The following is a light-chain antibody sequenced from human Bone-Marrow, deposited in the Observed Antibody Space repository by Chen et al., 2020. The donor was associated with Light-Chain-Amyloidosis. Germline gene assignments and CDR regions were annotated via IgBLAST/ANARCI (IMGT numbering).Light chain of an antibody. CDR1: DLPTKY. J-gene: IGLJ2*01. Sequence: SYELTQPRSVSMSPGQTARITCSGDDLPTKYAYWYQQKPGQAPVLVIHRDTERPSGISERFSGSSSGTTATLTISGVQAEDEADYHCQSADSSGTYEVIFGGGTKLTVL. CDR3: QSADSSGTYEVI. V-gene: IGLV3-25*03. CDR2: RDT.